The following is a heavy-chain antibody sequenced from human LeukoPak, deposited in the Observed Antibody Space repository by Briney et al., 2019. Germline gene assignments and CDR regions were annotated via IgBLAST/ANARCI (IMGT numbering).Heavy chain of an antibody. CDR3: ARDLAHYDFWSLAFDI. V-gene: IGHV1-69*13. CDR2: IIPIFGTA. Sequence: GASVKVSCKASGGTFSSYAISWVRQAPGQGLEWMGGIIPIFGTANYAQKFQGRVTITADESMSTAYMELSSLRSEDTAVYYCARDLAHYDFWSLAFDIWGQGTMVTVSS. CDR1: GGTFSSYA. J-gene: IGHJ3*02. D-gene: IGHD3-3*01.